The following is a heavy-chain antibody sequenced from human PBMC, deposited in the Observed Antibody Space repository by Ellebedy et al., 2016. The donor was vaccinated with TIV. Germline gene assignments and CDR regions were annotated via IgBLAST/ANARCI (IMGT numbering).Heavy chain of an antibody. D-gene: IGHD1-26*01. CDR2: INAGNGNI. CDR1: GYTFPTYA. Sequence: AASVKVSCKASGYTFPTYAMHWVRQAPGQRLEWMGWINAGNGNIKYSQKFQGRVTITRDTSASTAYMELSSLRSEGTAVYNCARAGVGVTFVLSAFDIWGQGTMVTVSS. CDR3: ARAGVGVTFVLSAFDI. V-gene: IGHV1-3*01. J-gene: IGHJ3*02.